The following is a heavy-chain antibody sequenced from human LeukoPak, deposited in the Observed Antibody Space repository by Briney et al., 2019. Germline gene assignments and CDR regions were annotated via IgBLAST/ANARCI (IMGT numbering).Heavy chain of an antibody. Sequence: GGSLRLSCAASGFTFSSYAMSWVRQAPGKGLEWVSAISGSGGSTYYADSVKGRFTVSRDNSKNTLYLQMNSLRAEDTAVYYCAKDRRPYYYGMDVWGQGTTVTVSS. V-gene: IGHV3-23*01. CDR3: AKDRRPYYYGMDV. CDR2: ISGSGGST. J-gene: IGHJ6*02. CDR1: GFTFSSYA.